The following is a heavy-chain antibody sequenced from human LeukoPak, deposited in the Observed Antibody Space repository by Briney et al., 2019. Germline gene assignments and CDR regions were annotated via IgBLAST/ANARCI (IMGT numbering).Heavy chain of an antibody. Sequence: SETLSLTCAVYGGSFSGYYWSWIRQPPGKGLEWIGETNHSGSTNYNPSLKSRVTISVDTSKNQFSLKLSSVTAADTAVYYCARGSPYGRNWFDPWGQGTLVTVSS. J-gene: IGHJ5*02. CDR1: GGSFSGYY. CDR2: TNHSGST. V-gene: IGHV4-34*01. D-gene: IGHD3-10*01. CDR3: ARGSPYGRNWFDP.